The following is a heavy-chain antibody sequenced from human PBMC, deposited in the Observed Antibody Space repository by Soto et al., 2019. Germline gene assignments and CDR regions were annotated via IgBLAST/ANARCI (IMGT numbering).Heavy chain of an antibody. CDR2: IIPIFGTA. CDR1: GGTFSSYA. D-gene: IGHD3-10*01. Sequence: GASVKVSCRASGGTFSSYAISWVRQAPGQGLEWMGGIIPIFGTANYAQKFQGRVTITADESTSTAYMELSSLRSEDTAVYYCARDRRGSLLPYKWFDPCGQGTLVTVCS. V-gene: IGHV1-69*13. J-gene: IGHJ5*02. CDR3: ARDRRGSLLPYKWFDP.